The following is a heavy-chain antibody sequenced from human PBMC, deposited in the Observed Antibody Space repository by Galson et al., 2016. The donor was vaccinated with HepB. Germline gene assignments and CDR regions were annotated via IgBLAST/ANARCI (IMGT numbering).Heavy chain of an antibody. V-gene: IGHV3-11*06. CDR1: GFTFSDYY. CDR2: ISDGSTYT. Sequence: SLRLSCAASGFTFSDYYMSWIRLPPGKGLEYIAYISDGSTYTNYADSVKGRFTISRDSAKNSLYLQMTSLRVEDTAVYYCATSRSGTYPDWWGQGTLVTVSS. CDR3: ATSRSGTYPDW. D-gene: IGHD1-26*01. J-gene: IGHJ4*02.